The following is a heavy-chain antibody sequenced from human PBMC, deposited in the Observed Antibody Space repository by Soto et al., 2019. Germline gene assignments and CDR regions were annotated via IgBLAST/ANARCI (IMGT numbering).Heavy chain of an antibody. CDR2: ISAYNGNT. CDR3: ARANDFTVTTSPYFQH. J-gene: IGHJ1*01. V-gene: IGHV1-18*01. Sequence: ASVKVSCKASGYTFTSYGISWVRQAPGQGLEWMGWISAYNGNTNYAQKLQGRVTMTTDTSTSTAYMELRSLRSDDTAVYYCARANDFTVTTSPYFQHWGQGTLVTVSS. CDR1: GYTFTSYG. D-gene: IGHD4-17*01.